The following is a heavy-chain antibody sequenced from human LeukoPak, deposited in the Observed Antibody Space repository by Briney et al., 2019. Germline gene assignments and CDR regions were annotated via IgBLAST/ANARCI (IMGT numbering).Heavy chain of an antibody. V-gene: IGHV3-21*01. CDR3: ARGFLDP. Sequence: GGSLRLSCAASGFTFNYYSMNWVRQAPGKGLEWISSISSLSNYIYYADSVKGRFTISRDNAKNSLYLQMNSLRAEDTAVYYCARGFLDPWGQGTLVTVSS. CDR1: GFTFNYYS. CDR2: ISSLSNYI. D-gene: IGHD3-3*01. J-gene: IGHJ5*02.